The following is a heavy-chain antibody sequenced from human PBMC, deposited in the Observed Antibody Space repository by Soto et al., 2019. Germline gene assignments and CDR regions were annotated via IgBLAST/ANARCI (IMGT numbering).Heavy chain of an antibody. CDR3: ARVIGAKELHGMDV. V-gene: IGHV1-18*01. CDR1: GYTFTSYG. Sequence: ASVKVSCKASGYTFTSYGISWVRQAPGQGLEWMGWISVYNGNTNYAQKVQGRVTMTTDTSTSTAYMELRSLKSDDTAVYYCARVIGAKELHGMDVWGQGITVTVSS. CDR2: ISVYNGNT. J-gene: IGHJ6*02. D-gene: IGHD1-26*01.